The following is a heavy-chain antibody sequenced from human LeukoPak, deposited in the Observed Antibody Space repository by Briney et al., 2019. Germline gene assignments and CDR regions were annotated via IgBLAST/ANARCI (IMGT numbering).Heavy chain of an antibody. CDR1: GGSISGHY. D-gene: IGHD3-9*01. V-gene: IGHV4-59*08. CDR2: IYYSGST. CDR3: ARPQADKSLTPYYYYIYV. Sequence: PSETLSLTCTVSGGSISGHYWSWIRQPPGKGLEWIGYIYYSGSTNYNPSLKSRATISVDTSMNQYSLKLSSVTAADTAVYYCARPQADKSLTPYYYYIYVWGKGTTVTVSS. J-gene: IGHJ6*03.